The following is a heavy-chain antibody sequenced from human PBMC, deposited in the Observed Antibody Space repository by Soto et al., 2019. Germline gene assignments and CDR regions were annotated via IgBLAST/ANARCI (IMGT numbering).Heavy chain of an antibody. CDR2: INADGRGT. Sequence: EVQLVESGGGVVQPGGSLRLSCAASGFTFTTYWIHWVRQAPGKGLVWVSRINADGRGTDYADSVKGRFTISRDNAKKMVFLQMNSLRAEDTAVYYCARDLFQNIYCSGGSCYPVAFDYWGQGTLVTFSS. CDR3: ARDLFQNIYCSGGSCYPVAFDY. D-gene: IGHD2-15*01. CDR1: GFTFTTYW. V-gene: IGHV3-74*01. J-gene: IGHJ4*02.